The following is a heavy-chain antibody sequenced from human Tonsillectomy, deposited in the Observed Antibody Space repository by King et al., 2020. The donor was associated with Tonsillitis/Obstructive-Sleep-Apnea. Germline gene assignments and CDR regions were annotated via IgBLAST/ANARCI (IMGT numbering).Heavy chain of an antibody. CDR1: GGSFSGYY. CDR3: ARVIGYCSGGSCYRPRRFDY. CDR2: INHSGST. D-gene: IGHD2-15*01. Sequence: VQLQQWGAGLLKPSETLSLTCAVYGGSFSGYYWSWIRQPPGKGLEWIGEINHSGSTNYNPSLKSRVTISVDTSKNQFSLKLSSVTAADTAVYYCARVIGYCSGGSCYRPRRFDYWGQGTLVTVSS. J-gene: IGHJ4*02. V-gene: IGHV4-34*01.